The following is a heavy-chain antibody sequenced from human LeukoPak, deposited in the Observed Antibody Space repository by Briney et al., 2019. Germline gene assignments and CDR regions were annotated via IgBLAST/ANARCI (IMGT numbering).Heavy chain of an antibody. CDR2: ISAYNGNT. D-gene: IGHD3-10*01. J-gene: IGHJ4*02. V-gene: IGHV1-18*01. CDR3: ARDREYYYGSGSYYDY. Sequence: GASVKVSCKASGYTCTSYGISWVRQAPGQGLEWMGWISAYNGNTNYAQKLQGRVTMTTDTSTSTAYMELRSLRSDDTAVYYCARDREYYYGSGSYYDYWGQGTLVTVSS. CDR1: GYTCTSYG.